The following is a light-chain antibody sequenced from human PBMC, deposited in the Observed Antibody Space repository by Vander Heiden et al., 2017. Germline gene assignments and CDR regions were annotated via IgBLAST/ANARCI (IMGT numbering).Light chain of an antibody. J-gene: IGLJ3*02. V-gene: IGLV3-21*04. Sequence: SSVLTQPPAVSVVPGEKATLTWCGPNIGSKSVHWYQQKPGQAPVLVINYDVDRPSGIPERFSGSNSGNTATLTISRVEAGDEADYYCQVWDTSRDQGVFGGGTKLTVL. CDR1: NIGSKS. CDR3: QVWDTSRDQGV. CDR2: YDV.